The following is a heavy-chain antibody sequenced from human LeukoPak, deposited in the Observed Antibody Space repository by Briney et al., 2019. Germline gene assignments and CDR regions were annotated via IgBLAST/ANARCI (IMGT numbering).Heavy chain of an antibody. J-gene: IGHJ5*02. D-gene: IGHD2-2*01. CDR2: IDHSGST. Sequence: SETLSLTCAVYGGSFSGYYWSWIRQPPGKGLEWIGEIDHSGSTNYNPSLKSRVTISVDTSKNQFSLKLSSVTAADTAVYYCARRRVVPAAFDPWGQGTLVTVSS. CDR3: ARRRVVPAAFDP. V-gene: IGHV4-34*01. CDR1: GGSFSGYY.